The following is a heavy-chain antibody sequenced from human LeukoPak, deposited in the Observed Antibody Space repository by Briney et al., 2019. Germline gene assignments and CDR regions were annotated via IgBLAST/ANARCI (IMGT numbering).Heavy chain of an antibody. D-gene: IGHD3-22*01. V-gene: IGHV3-53*01. CDR1: GFTVSSNY. CDR3: ARDLSYYDSSGPLGY. CDR2: IYGGGST. Sequence: GGSLRLSCAASGFTVSSNYMSWVRQAPGKGLEWVSVIYGGGSTYYADSVKGRCTISRDNSKNTLYLQMNSLRAEDTAVYYCARDLSYYDSSGPLGYWGQGTLVTVSS. J-gene: IGHJ4*02.